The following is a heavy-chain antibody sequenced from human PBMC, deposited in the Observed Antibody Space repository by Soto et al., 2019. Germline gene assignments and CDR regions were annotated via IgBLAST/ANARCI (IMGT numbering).Heavy chain of an antibody. J-gene: IGHJ6*02. CDR1: GGSISSGDYY. Sequence: TLSLTCTVSGGSISSGDYYWSWIRQPPGKGLEWIGYIYYSGSTYYSPSLKSRVTISVDTSKNQFSLKLSSVTAADTAVYYCAREPSGWGVWYYGMDVWGQGTTVTVSS. CDR3: AREPSGWGVWYYGMDV. V-gene: IGHV4-30-4*01. CDR2: IYYSGST. D-gene: IGHD3-10*01.